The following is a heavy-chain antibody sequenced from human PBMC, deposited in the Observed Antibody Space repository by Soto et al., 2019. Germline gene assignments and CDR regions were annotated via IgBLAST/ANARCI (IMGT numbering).Heavy chain of an antibody. J-gene: IGHJ5*02. D-gene: IGHD3-22*01. V-gene: IGHV4-31*11. CDR2: IYYSGGN. Sequence: TSETLSLICAVSGGSIRSGGYYWSWIRQHPGKGLEWIGYIYYSGGNYYNRSLKSRVTISVDTSKNQFSLELSSVTAADTAVYYCASIFDSSGYYYGNNWFDPWGQGTLVTVSS. CDR1: GGSIRSGGYY. CDR3: ASIFDSSGYYYGNNWFDP.